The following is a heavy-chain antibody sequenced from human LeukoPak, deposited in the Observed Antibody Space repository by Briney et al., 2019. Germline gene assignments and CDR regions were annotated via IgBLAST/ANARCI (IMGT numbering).Heavy chain of an antibody. V-gene: IGHV3-21*03. CDR3: AKTSDSGSYYKTPDY. D-gene: IGHD3-10*01. J-gene: IGHJ4*02. CDR2: ISADSSHI. CDR1: GFTFSNSA. Sequence: SGGSLRLSCAASGFTFSNSAMNWVRQAPRKGLEWVSLISADSSHIYYADSVKGRFTISRDNSKNTLYLQMNSLRAEDTAVYYCAKTSDSGSYYKTPDYRGQGTLVTVSS.